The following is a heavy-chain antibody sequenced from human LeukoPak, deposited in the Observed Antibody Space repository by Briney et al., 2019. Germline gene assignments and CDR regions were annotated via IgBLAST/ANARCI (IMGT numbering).Heavy chain of an antibody. Sequence: GGSLRLSCAASGFTFSSYAMSWVRQAPGKGLEWVSAISGSGGSTYYADSVKGRFTISRDNSKNTLYLQMNSLRAEDTAVYYCAKDRIMVRGVTYYGMDVWGQGTTVTVSS. CDR1: GFTFSSYA. CDR3: AKDRIMVRGVTYYGMDV. J-gene: IGHJ6*02. D-gene: IGHD3-10*01. V-gene: IGHV3-23*01. CDR2: ISGSGGST.